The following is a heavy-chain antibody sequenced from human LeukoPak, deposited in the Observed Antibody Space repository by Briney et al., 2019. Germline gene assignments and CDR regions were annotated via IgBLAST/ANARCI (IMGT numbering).Heavy chain of an antibody. CDR2: ISGSGGST. CDR3: AKDRSSSAAFDI. CDR1: GFTFSSYA. D-gene: IGHD6-6*01. J-gene: IGHJ3*02. Sequence: GGSLRLSCAASGFTFSSYAMSWVRQAPGKGLEWVSAISGSGGSTYYADSVKGRFTIYRDNSKNALYLQMNSLRAEDTAVYYCAKDRSSSAAFDIWGQGTMVTVSS. V-gene: IGHV3-23*01.